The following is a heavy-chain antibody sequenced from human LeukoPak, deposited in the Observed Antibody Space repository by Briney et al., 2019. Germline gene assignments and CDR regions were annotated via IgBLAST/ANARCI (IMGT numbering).Heavy chain of an antibody. J-gene: IGHJ4*02. Sequence: GASVKVSCKASGYTFTSYYMHWVRQAPGQGLEWVGIINPSGDPTTYAQKFQGRVTMTSDMSTSTVYMELSSLRSEDTAVYYCASIVEMATNAFDYWGQGTLVTVSS. CDR2: INPSGDPT. D-gene: IGHD5-24*01. CDR1: GYTFTSYY. CDR3: ASIVEMATNAFDY. V-gene: IGHV1-46*01.